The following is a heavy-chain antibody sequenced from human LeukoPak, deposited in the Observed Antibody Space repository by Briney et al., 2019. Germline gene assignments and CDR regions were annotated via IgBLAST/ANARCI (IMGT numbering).Heavy chain of an antibody. CDR1: GFTFSSYA. V-gene: IGHV3-30-3*01. CDR3: ARETYDFWSGYYTLWSYNWFDP. D-gene: IGHD3-3*01. CDR2: ISYDGSNK. Sequence: GGSLRLSCAASGFTFSSYAMHWVRQAPGKGLEWVAVISYDGSNKYYADSVKGRFTISRDNSKNTLYLQMNSLRAEDTAVYYCARETYDFWSGYYTLWSYNWFDPWGQGTLVTLSA. J-gene: IGHJ5*02.